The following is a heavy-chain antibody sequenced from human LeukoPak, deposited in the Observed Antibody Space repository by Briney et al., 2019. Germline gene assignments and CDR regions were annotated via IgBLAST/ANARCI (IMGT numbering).Heavy chain of an antibody. J-gene: IGHJ4*02. D-gene: IGHD3-10*01. Sequence: GGSLRLSCAVSGFTFSSYEMNWVRQAPGKGLEWISYISSSGSTVYYADSVKGRFTISRNNAKNSLYLQMNSLRAEDTAVYYCARKRARGLDYWGQGTLVTVSS. V-gene: IGHV3-48*03. CDR1: GFTFSSYE. CDR2: ISSSGSTV. CDR3: ARKRARGLDY.